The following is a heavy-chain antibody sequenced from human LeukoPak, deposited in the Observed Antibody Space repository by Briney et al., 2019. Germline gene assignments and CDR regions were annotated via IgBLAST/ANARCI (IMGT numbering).Heavy chain of an antibody. J-gene: IGHJ6*02. V-gene: IGHV3-7*01. D-gene: IGHD2-2*02. CDR2: INQDRSEK. Sequence: GGSLTLSCAASGFSFSSYWMIWVRQVPGKGLEWVANINQDRSEKSYVDSVKGRFTISRDNAKNSLYLQMNSLRAEDTAVYYCARDHCSSSSCYTYYGMELWGQGTTVTVSS. CDR3: ARDHCSSSSCYTYYGMEL. CDR1: GFSFSSYW.